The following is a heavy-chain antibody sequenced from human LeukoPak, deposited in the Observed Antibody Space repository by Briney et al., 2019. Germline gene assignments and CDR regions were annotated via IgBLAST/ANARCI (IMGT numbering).Heavy chain of an antibody. V-gene: IGHV3-48*01. Sequence: GGSLRLSCAASGFTFSSYSMNWVRQAPGKGLDWVSYISSSSSTIYYADSVKGRFTISRDNAKNSLYLQMNSLRAEDTAVYYCARGASYYDCSGYYSWGQGTLVTVSS. J-gene: IGHJ4*02. CDR2: ISSSSSTI. D-gene: IGHD3-22*01. CDR1: GFTFSSYS. CDR3: ARGASYYDCSGYYS.